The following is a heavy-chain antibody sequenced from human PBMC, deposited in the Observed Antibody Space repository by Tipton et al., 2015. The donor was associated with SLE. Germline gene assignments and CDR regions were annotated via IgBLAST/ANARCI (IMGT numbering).Heavy chain of an antibody. J-gene: IGHJ2*01. V-gene: IGHV4-30-4*01. Sequence: TLSLTCTVSGGSISSGDYYWSWIRQPPGKGLEWIGYIYYSGSTYYNPSLKSRVTIPVDTSKNQFSLKLSSVTAADTAVYYCARTRRYSSGWYWYFDLWGRGTLVTVSS. CDR2: IYYSGST. CDR3: ARTRRYSSGWYWYFDL. D-gene: IGHD6-19*01. CDR1: GGSISSGDYY.